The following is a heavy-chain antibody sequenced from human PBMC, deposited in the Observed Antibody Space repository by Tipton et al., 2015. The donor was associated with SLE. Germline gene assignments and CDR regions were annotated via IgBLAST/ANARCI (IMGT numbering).Heavy chain of an antibody. Sequence: TLSLTCTVSGGSISSSSYYWGWIRQSPGKGLEGFGSIPYSGTTYYSPSLKSRVTISVDTSREQFSLRLTSVTAADTAVYYCAGHFDYYYYGMDVWGQGTPVTVSS. V-gene: IGHV4-39*01. CDR3: AGHFDYYYYGMDV. CDR2: IPYSGTT. CDR1: GGSISSSSYY. J-gene: IGHJ6*02. D-gene: IGHD3-9*01.